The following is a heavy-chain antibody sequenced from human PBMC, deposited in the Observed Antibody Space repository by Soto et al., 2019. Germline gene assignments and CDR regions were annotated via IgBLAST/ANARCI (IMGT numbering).Heavy chain of an antibody. Sequence: PGGSLRLSCAASGFTFSSYGMHWIRQAPGKGLEWVAVIWYDGSNKYYADSVKGRFTISRDNSKNTLHLQMNSLRAEDTAVYYCARGRQQQLEAFDIWGQGTMVTVSS. CDR1: GFTFSSYG. D-gene: IGHD6-13*01. J-gene: IGHJ3*02. V-gene: IGHV3-33*01. CDR3: ARGRQQQLEAFDI. CDR2: IWYDGSNK.